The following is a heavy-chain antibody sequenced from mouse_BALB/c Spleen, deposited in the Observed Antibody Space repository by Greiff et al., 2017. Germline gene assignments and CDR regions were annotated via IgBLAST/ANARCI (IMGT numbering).Heavy chain of an antibody. J-gene: IGHJ3*01. V-gene: IGHV1-4*02. D-gene: IGHD2-3*01. CDR3: ARGPSDGYYSY. CDR2: INPSSGYT. Sequence: QVQLKESAAELARPGASVKMSCKASGYTFTSYTMHWVKQRPGQGLEWIGYINPSSGYTEYNQKFKDKTTLTADKSSSTAYMQLSSLTSEDSAVYYCARGPSDGYYSYWGQGTLVTVSA. CDR1: GYTFTSYT.